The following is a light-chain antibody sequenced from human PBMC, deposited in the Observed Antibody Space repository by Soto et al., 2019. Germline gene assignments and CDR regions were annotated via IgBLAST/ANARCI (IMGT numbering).Light chain of an antibody. CDR3: QSYDSSLSGRGVV. CDR2: GNS. V-gene: IGLV1-40*01. Sequence: QPVLTQPPSVSGAPGQRVTISCTGSSSNIGAGYDVHWYQQLPGTAPKLLIYGNSNRPSGVPDRFSGSKSGTSASLAITGLQAEDEADYSCQSYDSSLSGRGVVFGGGTKLTVL. J-gene: IGLJ2*01. CDR1: SSNIGAGYD.